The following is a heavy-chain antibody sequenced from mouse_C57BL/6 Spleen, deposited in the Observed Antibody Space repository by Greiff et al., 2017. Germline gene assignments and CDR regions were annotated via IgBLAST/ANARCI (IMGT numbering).Heavy chain of an antibody. V-gene: IGHV1-59*01. CDR2: IDPSDSYT. Sequence: QVQLQQPGAELVRPGTSVKLSCKASGYTFTSYWMHWVKQRPGQGLEWIGVIDPSDSYTNYNQKFKGKATLTVDTSSSTAYMQLSSLTSEDSAVYYCARGSSGSYWGQGTLVTVSA. J-gene: IGHJ3*01. CDR1: GYTFTSYW. CDR3: ARGSSGSY. D-gene: IGHD3-2*02.